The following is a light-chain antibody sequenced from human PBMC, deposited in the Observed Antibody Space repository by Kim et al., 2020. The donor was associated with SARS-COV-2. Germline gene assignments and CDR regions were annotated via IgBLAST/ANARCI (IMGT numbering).Light chain of an antibody. Sequence: IQMTQSPSTLAASVGDRVTISCRASQNIGTYLAWYQHKPGKAPTLLVYQASSLQGGVPSRFSGSGSETEFILTINSLQPDDFATYFCQLYNSYPYTFGQGTKLEI. CDR2: QAS. CDR3: QLYNSYPYT. V-gene: IGKV1-5*03. J-gene: IGKJ2*01. CDR1: QNIGTY.